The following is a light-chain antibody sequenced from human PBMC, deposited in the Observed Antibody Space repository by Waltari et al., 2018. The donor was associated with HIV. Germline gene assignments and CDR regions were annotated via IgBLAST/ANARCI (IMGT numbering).Light chain of an antibody. V-gene: IGKV1D-13*01. Sequence: ANQLTQSPSALSACGGDRVTISCRASQNLSNTVAWYQQKPGRPPRLLISDASTLAAGIPSRFSGSMSGTDFTLTISNLQPEDSATYYCQQYSNYPRTFGQGATLEIK. J-gene: IGKJ2*01. CDR1: QNLSNT. CDR3: QQYSNYPRT. CDR2: DAS.